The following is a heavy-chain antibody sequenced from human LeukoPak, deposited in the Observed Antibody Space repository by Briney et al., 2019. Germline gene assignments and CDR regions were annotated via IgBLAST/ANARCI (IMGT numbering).Heavy chain of an antibody. J-gene: IGHJ6*03. Sequence: GGSLRLSCAASGFTFSSYGMSWVRQAPGKGLEWVSSITGSSNSIDFADSVKGRLAISRDNAKNSLFLQMDSLRVEDTAVYYCVREGSGSTHYMDVWGKGTTVTVSS. V-gene: IGHV3-21*01. CDR1: GFTFSSYG. CDR2: ITGSSNSI. CDR3: VREGSGSTHYMDV. D-gene: IGHD3-10*01.